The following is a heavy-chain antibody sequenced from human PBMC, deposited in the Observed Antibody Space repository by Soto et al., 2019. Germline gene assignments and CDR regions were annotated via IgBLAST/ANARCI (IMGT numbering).Heavy chain of an antibody. J-gene: IGHJ6*02. CDR3: ARGLTVYGMDV. V-gene: IGHV4-34*01. Sequence: SETLSLTCAVYGGSFSGYYWSWIRQPPGKGLEWIGEINHSGSTNYNPSLKSRVTISVDTSKNQFSLKLSSVTAADTAVYYCARGLTVYGMDVWGQGTTVTVSS. D-gene: IGHD1-20*01. CDR2: INHSGST. CDR1: GGSFSGYY.